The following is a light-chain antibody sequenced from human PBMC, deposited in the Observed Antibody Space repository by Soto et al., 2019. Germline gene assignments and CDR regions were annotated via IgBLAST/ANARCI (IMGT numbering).Light chain of an antibody. V-gene: IGKV3-15*01. CDR1: QSVSNN. CDR3: QQYNDWPPIT. CDR2: YAS. J-gene: IGKJ5*01. Sequence: EIMMTQSPATLSVSPGERATLSCRASQSVSNNLAWYQQKPGQVPRLLIYYASTRATGIPARFSGSGSGTKFTLTISSLQSEDFALYYCQQYNDWPPITFGQGTRLEIK.